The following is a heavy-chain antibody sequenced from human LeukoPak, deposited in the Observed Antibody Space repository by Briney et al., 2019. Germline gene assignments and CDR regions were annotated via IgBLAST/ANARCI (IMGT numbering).Heavy chain of an antibody. D-gene: IGHD6-19*01. CDR3: ARSCGIAVAGYEFSWFDP. V-gene: IGHV4-38-2*02. Sequence: SETLSLTCTVSGYSISSGYYWGWIRQPPGKGLEWIGSIYHSGSTYYNPSPKSRVTISVDTSKNQFSLKLSSVTAADTAVYYCARSCGIAVAGYEFSWFDPWGQGTLVTVSS. CDR2: IYHSGST. CDR1: GYSISSGYY. J-gene: IGHJ5*02.